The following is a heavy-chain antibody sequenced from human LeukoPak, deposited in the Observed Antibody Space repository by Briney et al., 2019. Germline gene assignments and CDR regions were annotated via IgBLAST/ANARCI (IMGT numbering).Heavy chain of an antibody. Sequence: GASLKISCEGSGYSFTNYWIGWVRQMPGKGLEWIGIIYPGDSDTRYSPSFQGQVTISADKSISAASLQWSSLKASDTAIYYCTRDYGDYVGAFDIWGQGTMVTVSS. CDR1: GYSFTNYW. V-gene: IGHV5-51*01. CDR3: TRDYGDYVGAFDI. CDR2: IYPGDSDT. J-gene: IGHJ3*02. D-gene: IGHD4-17*01.